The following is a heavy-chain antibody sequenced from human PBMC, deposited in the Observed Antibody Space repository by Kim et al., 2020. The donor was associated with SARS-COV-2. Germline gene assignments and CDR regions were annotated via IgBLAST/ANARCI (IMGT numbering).Heavy chain of an antibody. D-gene: IGHD6-19*01. V-gene: IGHV3-23*01. CDR3: AKGTSGWFGGWFDP. CDR1: GFTFSDFA. J-gene: IGHJ5*02. Sequence: GGSLRHSCAASGFTFSDFAMTWVRQAPGKGLEWVSGISGSGGNTYYADSVKGRFTISRNNFKDTVYLQIKRLRLEDTAVYYCAKGTSGWFGGWFDPWGQGTAVTVSS. CDR2: ISGSGGNT.